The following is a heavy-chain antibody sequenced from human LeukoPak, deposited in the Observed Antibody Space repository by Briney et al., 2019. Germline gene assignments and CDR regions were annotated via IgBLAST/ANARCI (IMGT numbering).Heavy chain of an antibody. CDR2: INHSGTT. CDR3: ARGSSWYVWFDP. CDR1: GGSFSGYY. Sequence: KPSETLSLTCAVYGGSFSGYYWSWIRQPPGTGLEWIGEINHSGTTNYNPSLKSRVTISVDTSSNQFSLNLSSVTAADTAVYYCARGSSWYVWFDPWGQGTLVTVSS. D-gene: IGHD6-13*01. V-gene: IGHV4-34*01. J-gene: IGHJ5*02.